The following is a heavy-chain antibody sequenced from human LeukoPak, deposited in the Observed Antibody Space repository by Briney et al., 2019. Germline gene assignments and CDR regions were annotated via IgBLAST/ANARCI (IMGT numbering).Heavy chain of an antibody. Sequence: GGSLRLFCAASGFTFSSYAMSWVRQAPGKGLEWVSAISGSGGSTYYADSVKGRFTISRDNSKNTLYLQMNSLRAEDTAVYYCARGPGKASFDYWGQGTLVTVSS. J-gene: IGHJ4*02. CDR2: ISGSGGST. CDR1: GFTFSSYA. V-gene: IGHV3-23*01. D-gene: IGHD3-10*01. CDR3: ARGPGKASFDY.